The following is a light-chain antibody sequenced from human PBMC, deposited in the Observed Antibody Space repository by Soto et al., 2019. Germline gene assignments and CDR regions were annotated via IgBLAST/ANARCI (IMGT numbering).Light chain of an antibody. CDR3: QAWDRDTVV. Sequence: SYELTQPPSVSVSPGQTASITCSGNKLGDKYASWYQQRPGQSPVLVIYQDNKRPSGIPERFSGSNSGNTATLTISGPQAMDEADYYCQAWDRDTVVFGGGTKLTVL. J-gene: IGLJ2*01. V-gene: IGLV3-1*01. CDR2: QDN. CDR1: KLGDKY.